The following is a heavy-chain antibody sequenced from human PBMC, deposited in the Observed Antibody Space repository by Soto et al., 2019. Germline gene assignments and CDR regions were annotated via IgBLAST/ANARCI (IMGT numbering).Heavy chain of an antibody. CDR1: GFTFTNAW. D-gene: IGHD4-17*01. J-gene: IGHJ1*01. CDR2: IKSTTDGGTT. V-gene: IGHV3-15*01. Sequence: PGGSLRLSCAASGFTFTNAWMSWVRQAPGKGLEWVGRIKSTTDGGTTDYAAPVKGRFTISRDDSKNTLYLQMNSLKTEDTAVYYCTTARGTYGAEYFQHWGQGTLVTVSS. CDR3: TTARGTYGAEYFQH.